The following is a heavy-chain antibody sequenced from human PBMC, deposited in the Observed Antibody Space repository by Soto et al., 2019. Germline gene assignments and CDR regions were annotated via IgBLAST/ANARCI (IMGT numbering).Heavy chain of an antibody. Sequence: GASVKVSCKVSGYTLTELSMHWVRQAPGKGLERMGGFDPEDGETIYAQKFQGRVTMTEDTSTDTAYMELSSLRSEDTAVYYCATDGDERGIAVAGRYYYGMDVWGQGTTVTVSS. CDR2: FDPEDGET. CDR1: GYTLTELS. D-gene: IGHD6-19*01. J-gene: IGHJ6*02. V-gene: IGHV1-24*01. CDR3: ATDGDERGIAVAGRYYYGMDV.